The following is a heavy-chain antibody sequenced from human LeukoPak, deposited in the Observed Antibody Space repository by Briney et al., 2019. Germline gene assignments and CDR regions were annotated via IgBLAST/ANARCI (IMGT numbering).Heavy chain of an antibody. V-gene: IGHV3-23*01. J-gene: IGHJ4*02. D-gene: IGHD3-3*01. CDR3: AKAVRIYEVINLYFDS. CDR2: TSGSGNSA. CDR1: GFTFGDYA. Sequence: PGGSLRLSCSASGFTFGDYAMTWGRQAPGKGLEWVSTTSGSGNSAYYVDSVKGRFTISRDNAKKTMYLEMNSLRAEDTAVYYCAKAVRIYEVINLYFDSWGQGTLVTVSS.